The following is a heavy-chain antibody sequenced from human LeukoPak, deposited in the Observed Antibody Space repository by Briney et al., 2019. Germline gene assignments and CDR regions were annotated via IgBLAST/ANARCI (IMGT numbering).Heavy chain of an antibody. Sequence: GESLKISFKGSGYSFTSYWIGWVRQMPGKGLEWMGIIYPGDSDTRYSPSFQCQVTISADKSISTAYLQWSSLEASDTAMYYCATATPTHHFDYWGQGTLVTVSS. V-gene: IGHV5-51*01. CDR2: IYPGDSDT. CDR1: GYSFTSYW. CDR3: ATATPTHHFDY. D-gene: IGHD5-24*01. J-gene: IGHJ4*02.